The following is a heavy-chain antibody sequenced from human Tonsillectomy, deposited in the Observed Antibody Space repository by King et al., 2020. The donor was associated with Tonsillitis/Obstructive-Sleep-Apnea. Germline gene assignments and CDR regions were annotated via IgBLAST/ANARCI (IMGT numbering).Heavy chain of an antibody. CDR3: ARPKSAYSSGWYGGQWFDP. J-gene: IGHJ5*02. D-gene: IGHD6-19*01. CDR1: GGSISSSSYY. Sequence: QLQESGPGLVKPSETLSLTCTVSGGSISSSSYYWGWIRQPPGKGLEWIGSIYYSGSTYYNPSLKSRVTISVDTSKNQFSLKLRSVTAADTAVYYCARPKSAYSSGWYGGQWFDPWGQGTLVTVSS. V-gene: IGHV4-39*01. CDR2: IYYSGST.